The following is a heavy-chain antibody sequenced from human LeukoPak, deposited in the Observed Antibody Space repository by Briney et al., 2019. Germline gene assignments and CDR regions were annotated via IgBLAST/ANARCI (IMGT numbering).Heavy chain of an antibody. V-gene: IGHV3-33*01. CDR1: GFTFSSYG. CDR2: IWYDGSNK. J-gene: IGHJ4*02. CDR3: AGSLRGYSYGHFNY. Sequence: GGSLRLSCAASGFTFSSYGMHWVRQAPGKGLEWVAVIWYDGSNKYYADSVKGRFTISRDNSKNTLYLQMNSLRAEDTAVYYCAGSLRGYSYGHFNYWGQGTLVTVSS. D-gene: IGHD5-18*01.